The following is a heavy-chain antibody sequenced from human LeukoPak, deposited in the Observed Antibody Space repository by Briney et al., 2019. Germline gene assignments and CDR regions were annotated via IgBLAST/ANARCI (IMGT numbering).Heavy chain of an antibody. CDR1: GFTFSSYE. V-gene: IGHV3-48*01. J-gene: IGHJ6*03. CDR3: ARESPVGYSGYDPPPYYYYYYMDV. CDR2: ISSSSSTI. D-gene: IGHD5-12*01. Sequence: LTGGSLRLSCAASGFTFSSYEMNWVRQAPGKGLEWVSYISSSSSTIYYADSVKGRFTISRDNAKNSLYLQMNSLRAEDTAVYYCARESPVGYSGYDPPPYYYYYYMDVWGKGTTVTVSS.